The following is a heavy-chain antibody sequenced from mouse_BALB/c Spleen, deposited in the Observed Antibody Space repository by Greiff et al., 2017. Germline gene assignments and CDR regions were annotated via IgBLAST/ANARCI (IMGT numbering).Heavy chain of an antibody. CDR1: GYTFTSYW. CDR3: ARSGLRRFAY. V-gene: IGHV1-69*02. CDR2: IYPSDSYT. D-gene: IGHD2-4*01. J-gene: IGHJ3*01. Sequence: QVQLQQPGAELVRPGASVKLSCKASGYTFTSYWINWVKQRPGQGLEWIGNIYPSDSYTNYNQKFKDKATLTVDKSSSTAYMQLSSPTSEDSAVYYCARSGLRRFAYWGQGTLVTVSA.